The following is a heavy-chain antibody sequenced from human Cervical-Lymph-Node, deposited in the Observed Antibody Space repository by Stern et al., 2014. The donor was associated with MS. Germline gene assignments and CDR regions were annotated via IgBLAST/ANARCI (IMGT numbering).Heavy chain of an antibody. V-gene: IGHV7-4-1*02. Sequence: QVQLVQSGSELKKPGASVKVSCKASGYTFTSYAMNWVRQAPGQGLEWMGWINTNTGNPRYAQGFPGRFVFSLDTSVSTAYLQISSLKAEDTAVYYCARDYDFWSGYYQLGINYYGMDVWGQGTTVTVSS. CDR2: INTNTGNP. J-gene: IGHJ6*02. D-gene: IGHD3-3*01. CDR3: ARDYDFWSGYYQLGINYYGMDV. CDR1: GYTFTSYA.